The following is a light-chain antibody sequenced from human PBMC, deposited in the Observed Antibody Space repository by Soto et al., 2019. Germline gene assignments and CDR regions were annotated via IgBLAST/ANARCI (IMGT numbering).Light chain of an antibody. CDR1: QSVSSN. CDR3: HQRQSWPRT. CDR2: GAS. V-gene: IGKV3-15*01. Sequence: EIVMTQSPATLSVSPGERATLSFRASQSVSSNLAWYQQKPGQAPRLLIYGASTRATGIPARFSASGTGTDFTLTISDVQPEDFAVYYCHQRQSWPRTFGQGTKVDIK. J-gene: IGKJ1*01.